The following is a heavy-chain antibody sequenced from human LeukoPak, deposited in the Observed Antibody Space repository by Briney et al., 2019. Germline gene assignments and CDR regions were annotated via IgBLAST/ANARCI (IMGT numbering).Heavy chain of an antibody. V-gene: IGHV4-31*03. Sequence: SETLSLTCTVSGGSISSGGYYWSWIRHHPRNGLEWGGYFYYSGSTYYHPSLKTRVTRSVDTSKNQFSLKLSSVTAADTAVYYCAAESIPMKVVAGGVDYWGQGTLVSVSS. CDR2: FYYSGST. D-gene: IGHD3-22*01. CDR1: GGSISSGGYY. CDR3: AAESIPMKVVAGGVDY. J-gene: IGHJ4*02.